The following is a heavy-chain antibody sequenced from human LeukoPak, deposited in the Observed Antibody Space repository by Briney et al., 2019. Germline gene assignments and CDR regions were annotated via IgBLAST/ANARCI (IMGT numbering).Heavy chain of an antibody. CDR3: ARRIYDSSGYWSFN. Sequence: SGGSLTLSCAASGFTVSSNYMSWVRQAPGKGLEWVSVIYSGGSTYYADSVKGRFTISRDNSKNTLYLQMNSLRAEDTAVYYCARRIYDSSGYWSFNWGQGTLVTVSS. V-gene: IGHV3-53*01. CDR1: GFTVSSNY. J-gene: IGHJ4*02. D-gene: IGHD3-22*01. CDR2: IYSGGST.